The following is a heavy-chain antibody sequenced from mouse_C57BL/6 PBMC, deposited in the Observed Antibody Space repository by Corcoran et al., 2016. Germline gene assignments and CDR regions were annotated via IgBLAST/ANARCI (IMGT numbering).Heavy chain of an antibody. CDR2: IYYSGRT. CDR3: ARLHKYEGWFDP. D-gene: IGHD1-1*02. V-gene: IGHV3-5*02. CDR1: GGSISSSSYY. J-gene: IGHJ4*01. Sequence: QLQESGPGLVKPSETLSLTCTVSGGSISSSSYYWGWIRQPPGKGLEWIGSIYYSGRTYYTPSLKSRVTMSVDTSKNQFSLTVNSVTAADTSVYYCARLHKYEGWFDPWGQGTLVNGSS.